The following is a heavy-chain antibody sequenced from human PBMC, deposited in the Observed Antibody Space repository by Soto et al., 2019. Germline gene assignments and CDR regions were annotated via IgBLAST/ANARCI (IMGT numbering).Heavy chain of an antibody. CDR2: ISYDGSNK. CDR3: ARWGTGHDY. V-gene: IGHV3-30*03. CDR1: GFTFSSYG. D-gene: IGHD2-8*02. J-gene: IGHJ4*02. Sequence: QVQLVESGGGVVQPGRSLRLSCAASGFTFSSYGMHWVRQAPGKGLEWVAVISYDGSNKYYADSVKGRFTISRDNSKNTLYLQMNSLRAEDTAVYYGARWGTGHDYWGQGTLVTVSS.